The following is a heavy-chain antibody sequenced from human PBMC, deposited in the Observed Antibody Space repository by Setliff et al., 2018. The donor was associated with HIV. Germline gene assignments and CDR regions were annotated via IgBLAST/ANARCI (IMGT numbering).Heavy chain of an antibody. J-gene: IGHJ3*02. CDR1: GASIRGHY. CDR3: ARSLVPSGYYYGRHAFDI. V-gene: IGHV4-59*08. Sequence: LSLTCSVSGASIRGHYWSWIRQPPGKGLEWIGNIYYSGNTNYNPSFKSRVTISVDTSKNQFSLRVNSVTAADTAVYYCARSLVPSGYYYGRHAFDIWGQGTKVTVTS. CDR2: IYYSGNT. D-gene: IGHD3-22*01.